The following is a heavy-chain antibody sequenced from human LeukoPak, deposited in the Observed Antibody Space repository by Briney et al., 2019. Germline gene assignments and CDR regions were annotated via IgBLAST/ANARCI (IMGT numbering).Heavy chain of an antibody. V-gene: IGHV3-30-3*01. CDR1: GFTFSTYA. Sequence: GGSLRLSCAVSGFTFSTYAMHWVRQTPGKGLEWVAIISYDGSYKDHADAVKGRFTISRDNSKNTLYLQMNSLRAEDTAVYYCARAEYSSGWYTFDIWGQGTMVTVSS. CDR2: ISYDGSYK. CDR3: ARAEYSSGWYTFDI. D-gene: IGHD6-19*01. J-gene: IGHJ3*02.